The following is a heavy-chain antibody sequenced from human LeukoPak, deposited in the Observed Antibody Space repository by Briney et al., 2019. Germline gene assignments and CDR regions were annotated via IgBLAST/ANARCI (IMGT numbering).Heavy chain of an antibody. J-gene: IGHJ6*04. D-gene: IGHD6-19*01. V-gene: IGHV4-39*07. Sequence: SETLSLTCTVSGGSVSSGSYYWSWIRQPPGKGLEWIGEINHSGSTNYNPSLKSRVTISVDTSKNQFSLKLSSVTAADTAVYYCARCGGWGNYYYGMDVWGKGTTVTVSS. CDR3: ARCGGWGNYYYGMDV. CDR1: GGSVSSGSYY. CDR2: INHSGST.